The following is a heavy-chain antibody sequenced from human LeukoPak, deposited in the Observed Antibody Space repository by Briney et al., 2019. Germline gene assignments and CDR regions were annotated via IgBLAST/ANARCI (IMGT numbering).Heavy chain of an antibody. CDR3: ARDPIYYGSGSELFGY. V-gene: IGHV3-23*01. J-gene: IGHJ4*02. Sequence: GGSLRLSCAASGFTFSGYAMTWVRQAPGKGLEWVSTIGVSGGSTFYADSVRGRFTNSRDNSKNTLYLQMNSLRAEDTAVYYCARDPIYYGSGSELFGYWGQGTLVTVSS. CDR2: IGVSGGST. CDR1: GFTFSGYA. D-gene: IGHD3-10*01.